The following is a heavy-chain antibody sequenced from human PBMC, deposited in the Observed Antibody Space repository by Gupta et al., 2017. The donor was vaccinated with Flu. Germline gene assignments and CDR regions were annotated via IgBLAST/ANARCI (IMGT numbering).Heavy chain of an antibody. CDR2: ICGSGNST. D-gene: IGHD2-15*01. J-gene: IGHJ6*02. V-gene: IGHV3-23*01. CDR1: GFTFSSYA. CDR3: AKSGGSYSYFYGVVV. Sequence: EVQLLESGGALVQPGGSLRLACGASGFTFSSYAITCVRQAPGTGLELVSAICGSGNSTFHADSGKVRFTISRDNSKYTLYLQINSLRAADTAVYYCAKSGGSYSYFYGVVVWGQGTTVTVSS.